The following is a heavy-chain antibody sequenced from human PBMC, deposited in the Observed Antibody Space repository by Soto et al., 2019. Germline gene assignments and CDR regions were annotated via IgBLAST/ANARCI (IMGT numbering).Heavy chain of an antibody. CDR1: GYTFSSYW. CDR2: VYPGDSDT. J-gene: IGHJ6*02. CDR3: ARRGGYSFGANFERAFDV. D-gene: IGHD5-18*01. Sequence: EVQLVQSGAEVTKPGESLKISCKTSGYTFSSYWIAWVRQMPGKGLEWMGIVYPGDSDTRYSPSFQGQVSISVDKSISTAFLQWNSLKASDTAMYYCARRGGYSFGANFERAFDVWGQGTTVTVSS. V-gene: IGHV5-51*01.